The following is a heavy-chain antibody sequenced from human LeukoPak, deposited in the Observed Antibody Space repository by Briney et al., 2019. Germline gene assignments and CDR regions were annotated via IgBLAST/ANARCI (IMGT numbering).Heavy chain of an antibody. CDR3: ARLFGERTDP. CDR1: GYSISSGYY. CDR2: IYHSGST. J-gene: IGHJ5*02. Sequence: TSETLSLTCTVSGYSISSGYYWGWIRQPPGKGLEWIGGIYHSGSTYYNPSLKSRVTISVDTSKNQFSLKLSSVTAADTAVYYCARLFGERTDPWGQGTLVTVSS. D-gene: IGHD3-3*01. V-gene: IGHV4-38-2*02.